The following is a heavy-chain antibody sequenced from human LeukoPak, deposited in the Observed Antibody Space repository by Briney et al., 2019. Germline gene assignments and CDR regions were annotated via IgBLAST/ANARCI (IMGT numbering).Heavy chain of an antibody. CDR3: ARAGGYSYGRYDAFDI. J-gene: IGHJ3*02. CDR2: ISGSGGST. Sequence: GGSLRLSCAASGFTFSSYAMSWVRQAPGKGLEWVSAISGSGGSTYYADSVKGRFTISRDNAKNSLYLQMNSLRAEDTAVYYCARAGGYSYGRYDAFDIWGQGTMVTVSS. V-gene: IGHV3-23*01. D-gene: IGHD5-18*01. CDR1: GFTFSSYA.